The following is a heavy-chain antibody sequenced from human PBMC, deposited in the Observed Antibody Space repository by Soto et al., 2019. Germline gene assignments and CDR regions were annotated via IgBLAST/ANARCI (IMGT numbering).Heavy chain of an antibody. CDR2: IKQDGSEK. D-gene: IGHD1-7*01. CDR1: GFTFSSYW. Sequence: SLRLSCAASGFTFSSYWMSWVRQAPGKGLEWVANIKQDGSEKYYVDSVKGRFTISRDNAKNSLYLQMNSLRAEDTAVYYCARDAKDWNYFYYYYGMDVWGQGTTVTVSS. V-gene: IGHV3-7*01. J-gene: IGHJ6*02. CDR3: ARDAKDWNYFYYYYGMDV.